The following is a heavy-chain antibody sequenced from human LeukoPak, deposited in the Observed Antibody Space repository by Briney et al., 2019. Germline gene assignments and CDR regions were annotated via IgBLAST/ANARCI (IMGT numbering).Heavy chain of an antibody. J-gene: IGHJ4*02. CDR1: GDSFSSVTDY. CDR2: GDYSGGT. D-gene: IGHD6-19*01. CDR3: AGERGEEYSSGWYKTNFFDK. V-gene: IGHV4-39*07. Sequence: SETLSLTCTVSGDSFSSVTDYWAWVRQPPGKGLEWIASGDYSGGTYYNPSLESRVAISADMSTKQISLKLTSVTGADTAVYYCAGERGEEYSSGWYKTNFFDKWGQGIRVTVSS.